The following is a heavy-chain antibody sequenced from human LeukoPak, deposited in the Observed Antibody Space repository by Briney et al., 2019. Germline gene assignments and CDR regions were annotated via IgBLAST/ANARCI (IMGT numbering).Heavy chain of an antibody. CDR1: GFTFSNYY. D-gene: IGHD2-2*01. Sequence: GGSLRLSCAASGFTFSNYYMSWIRQPPGKGLEWVSYISNSGSTIYYADSVKGRFTISRDNPKNSLYLQMNSLRAEDTAVYYCARDCSSTSCYAGVYYYGMDVWGQGTTVTVSS. V-gene: IGHV3-11*01. CDR2: ISNSGSTI. CDR3: ARDCSSTSCYAGVYYYGMDV. J-gene: IGHJ6*02.